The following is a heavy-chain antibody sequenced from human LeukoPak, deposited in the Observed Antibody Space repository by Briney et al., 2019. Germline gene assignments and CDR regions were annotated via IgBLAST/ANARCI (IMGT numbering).Heavy chain of an antibody. CDR2: IIPVLGIP. V-gene: IGHV1-69*04. D-gene: IGHD2-2*01. CDR3: ARDWEGYCVGTTCPAFDY. CDR1: GYSFTNYG. J-gene: IGHJ4*02. Sequence: SVKVSCKASGYSFTNYGISWVRQAPGQGLEWMGRIIPVLGIPTYAQKFQGRVTINADKSTSTAYMELSSLRSDDTAVYFCARDWEGYCVGTTCPAFDYWGQGTLVTVSS.